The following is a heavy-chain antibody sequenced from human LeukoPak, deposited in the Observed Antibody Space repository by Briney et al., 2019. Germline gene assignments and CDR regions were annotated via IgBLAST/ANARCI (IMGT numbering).Heavy chain of an antibody. J-gene: IGHJ3*01. CDR3: AKEGDYYGSESYRDGFDL. CDR1: GFTFTNYW. Sequence: GGSLRLSCAASGFTFTNYWMSWVRQAPGKGLEWVAFIRYAGINKYYADSVKGRFTISRDNSKNTLYLQMNSLRAEDTAVYYCAKEGDYYGSESYRDGFDLWGQGTMVTVSS. CDR2: IRYAGINK. D-gene: IGHD3-10*01. V-gene: IGHV3-30*02.